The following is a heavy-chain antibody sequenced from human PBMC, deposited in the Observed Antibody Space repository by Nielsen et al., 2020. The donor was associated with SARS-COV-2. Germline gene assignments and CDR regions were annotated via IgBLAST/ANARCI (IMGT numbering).Heavy chain of an antibody. CDR3: AKDGVGIHVATARYYYYGMDV. D-gene: IGHD5-12*01. Sequence: GESLKISCAASGFTFSSYGMHLVRQAPGKGLEWVAVISYDGSNKYYADSVKGRFTISRDNSKNPLYLQMNSLRAEDTAVYYCAKDGVGIHVATARYYYYGMDVWGQGTTVTVSS. CDR2: ISYDGSNK. J-gene: IGHJ6*02. CDR1: GFTFSSYG. V-gene: IGHV3-30*18.